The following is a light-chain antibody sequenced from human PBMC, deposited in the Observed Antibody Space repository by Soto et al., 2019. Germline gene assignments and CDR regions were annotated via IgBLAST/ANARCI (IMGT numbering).Light chain of an antibody. Sequence: SVFRQSRSTLSLSPGERAALSCRASETFDSFLAWYQQKPGQAPRLLIYDASKRATGMTERFSGSGSGTDFTLNISPIPHEDFAVYYCKQRKKWTQLNFGGGNKV. J-gene: IGKJ4*01. CDR3: KQRKKWTQLN. V-gene: IGKV3-11*01. CDR1: ETFDSF. CDR2: DAS.